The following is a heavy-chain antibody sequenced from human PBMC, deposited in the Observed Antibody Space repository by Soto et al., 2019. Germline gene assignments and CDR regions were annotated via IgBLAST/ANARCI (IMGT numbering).Heavy chain of an antibody. CDR3: ARDLDSSSWYDYFDY. CDR2: IWYDGSNK. J-gene: IGHJ4*02. V-gene: IGHV3-33*01. D-gene: IGHD6-13*01. Sequence: QVQLVESGGGVVQPGRSLRLSCAASGFTFSSYGMHWVRQAPCKGLEWVAVIWYDGSNKYYADSVKGRFTISRDNSKNTLYLQMNSLRAEDTAVYYCARDLDSSSWYDYFDYWGQGTLVTVSS. CDR1: GFTFSSYG.